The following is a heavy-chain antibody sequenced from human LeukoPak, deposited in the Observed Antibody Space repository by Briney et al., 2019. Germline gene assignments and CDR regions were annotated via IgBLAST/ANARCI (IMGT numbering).Heavy chain of an antibody. D-gene: IGHD4-17*01. Sequence: SVKVSCKASGGTFSSYAISWVRQAPGQGLEWMGRIIPILGIANYAQKFQGRVTITADKSTSTAYMKLSSLRSEDTAVYYCARVGSGRAVTTSNWFDSWGQGTLVTVSS. J-gene: IGHJ5*01. CDR2: IIPILGIA. CDR3: ARVGSGRAVTTSNWFDS. CDR1: GGTFSSYA. V-gene: IGHV1-69*04.